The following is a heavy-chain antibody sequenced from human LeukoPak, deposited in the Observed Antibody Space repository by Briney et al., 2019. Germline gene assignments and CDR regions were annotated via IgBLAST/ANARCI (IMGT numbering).Heavy chain of an antibody. CDR1: GYSFTSYW. CDR2: IYPGDSDT. CDR3: ARAGYDYVWGSYRRDYFDY. Sequence: GESLKISCKGAGYSFTSYWIGWVRQMPGKGLEWMGIIYPGDSDTRYSPSFQGQVTISADKSISTAYLQWRSLKASDTAMYYCARAGYDYVWGSYRRDYFDYWGQGTLVTVSS. D-gene: IGHD3-16*02. V-gene: IGHV5-51*01. J-gene: IGHJ4*02.